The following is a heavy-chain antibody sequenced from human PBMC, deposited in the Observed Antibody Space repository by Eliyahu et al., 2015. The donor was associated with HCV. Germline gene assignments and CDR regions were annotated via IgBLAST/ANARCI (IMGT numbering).Heavy chain of an antibody. J-gene: IGHJ4*02. CDR2: ISGSGGST. V-gene: IGHV3-23*04. CDR3: AQGGSGRVHY. D-gene: IGHD3-10*01. CDR1: GFTFSXYA. Sequence: EVQLVESGGGLVQPGGSLRLXCAASGFTFSXYAXSWVRQAPGKGLEWVSAISGSGGSTYYADSVKGRFTISRDNSKNTLYLQMNSLRAEDTAVYYCAQGGSGRVHYWGQGTLVTVSS.